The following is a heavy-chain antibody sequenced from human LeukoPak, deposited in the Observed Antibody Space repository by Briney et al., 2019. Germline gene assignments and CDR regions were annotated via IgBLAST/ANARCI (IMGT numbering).Heavy chain of an antibody. D-gene: IGHD3-3*01. V-gene: IGHV3-23*01. J-gene: IGHJ4*02. CDR3: AKNNDFWSGYSLGY. Sequence: GGSLRLSCAASGFTFSSYAMSWVRQAPGKALEWVSAISGRGGSTNYADSVKGRFTISRDNSKNTLYLQTNSLRAEDTAVYYCAKNNDFWSGYSLGYWGQGTLVTVSS. CDR2: ISGRGGST. CDR1: GFTFSSYA.